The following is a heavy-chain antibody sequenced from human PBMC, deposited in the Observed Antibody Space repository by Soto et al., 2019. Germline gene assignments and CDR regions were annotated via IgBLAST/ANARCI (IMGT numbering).Heavy chain of an antibody. CDR3: ARAGGLGAVDVDY. D-gene: IGHD6-19*01. CDR1: GGSISSGGYS. CDR2: IYHSGST. J-gene: IGHJ4*02. Sequence: PSETLSLTCAVSGGSISSGGYSWSWIRQPPGKGLERIGYIYHSGSTYYNPSLKIRVTISVDRSKNQFSLKLSSVTAADTAVYYWARAGGLGAVDVDYWGQGTLVNGTS. V-gene: IGHV4-30-2*01.